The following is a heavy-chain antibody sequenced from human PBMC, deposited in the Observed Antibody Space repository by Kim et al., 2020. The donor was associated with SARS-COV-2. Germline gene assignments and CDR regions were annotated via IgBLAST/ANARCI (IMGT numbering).Heavy chain of an antibody. CDR1: GFTVSSNY. V-gene: IGHV3-53*01. CDR3: VRDRWDGGEAGTGLVRYGTDI. J-gene: IGHJ6*02. D-gene: IGHD1-1*01. Sequence: GGSLRLSCAASGFTVSSNYMNWVRQPPGKGLEWVSIIYGGGATNYAASFRGRFTISRDNSKNTLYLQMNSLRVEDTAGYYCVRDRWDGGEAGTGLVRYGTDISGPGTTLTVSS. CDR2: IYGGGAT.